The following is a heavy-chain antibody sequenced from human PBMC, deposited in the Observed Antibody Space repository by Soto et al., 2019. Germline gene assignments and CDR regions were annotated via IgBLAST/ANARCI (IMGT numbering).Heavy chain of an antibody. CDR3: ARDLWSDGYNFLDY. D-gene: IGHD5-12*01. J-gene: IGHJ4*02. Sequence: EVQLVESGGGLVQPGGSLRLSCVASGFIFSSYWMTWVRQAPGKGLEWVSTIKHDGSEKYYVDSVRGRFTISRDNAKNSLYLQMNSLRAEDTAIYFCARDLWSDGYNFLDYWGQGTLVTVSS. V-gene: IGHV3-7*01. CDR2: IKHDGSEK. CDR1: GFIFSSYW.